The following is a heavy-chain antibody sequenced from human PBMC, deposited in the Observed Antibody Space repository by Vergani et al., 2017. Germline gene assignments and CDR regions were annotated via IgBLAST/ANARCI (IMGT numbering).Heavy chain of an antibody. J-gene: IGHJ3*02. D-gene: IGHD5-24*01. CDR1: GFTFSSYW. CDR2: IKQDGSEK. CDR3: ARDRDGYMGDAFDI. Sequence: EVQLVESGGGLVQPGGSLRLSCAASGFTFSSYWMSWVRQAPGKGLVWVANIKQDGSEKYYVDSVKGRFTISRDNAKNSLYLQMNSLRAEDTAVYDCARDRDGYMGDAFDIWGQGTMVTVSS. V-gene: IGHV3-7*01.